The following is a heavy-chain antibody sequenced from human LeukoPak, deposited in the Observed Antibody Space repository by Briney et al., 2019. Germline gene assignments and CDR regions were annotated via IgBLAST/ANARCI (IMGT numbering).Heavy chain of an antibody. J-gene: IGHJ3*02. CDR2: TYYRSKWYN. CDR3: ARTASDAFDI. V-gene: IGHV6-1*01. CDR1: GDSVSRNSAA. D-gene: IGHD6-25*01. Sequence: SQTLSLTFALSGDSVSRNSAAWNWLRQSPSRGLEWLGSTYYRSKWYNDYAVSVKSRITITPDTSKNQFSLQLNSVTPEDTAVYYCARTASDAFDIWGQGTMVTVSS.